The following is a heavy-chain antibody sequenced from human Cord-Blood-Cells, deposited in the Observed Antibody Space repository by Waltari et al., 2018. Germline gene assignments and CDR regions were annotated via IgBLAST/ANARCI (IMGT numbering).Heavy chain of an antibody. J-gene: IGHJ4*02. V-gene: IGHV4-34*01. Sequence: QVQLQQWGAGLLTPSETLSLTCAVYGGSFSGYYWSWLRQPPGKGLEWIGEINHSGSTNYNPSLKRRVTISVDTSKNQFHLKLSSVTAADTAVYYCARAKIRRIFDYWGQGTLVTVSS. CDR2: INHSGST. CDR1: GGSFSGYY. CDR3: ARAKIRRIFDY.